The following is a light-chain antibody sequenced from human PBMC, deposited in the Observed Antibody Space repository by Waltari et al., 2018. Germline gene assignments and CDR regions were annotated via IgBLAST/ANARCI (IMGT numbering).Light chain of an antibody. J-gene: IGKJ4*01. CDR3: QQHSTWPLT. CDR1: QSVGFS. V-gene: IGKV3-11*01. Sequence: EIVLTQSPATLSLSPGERATLSCRASQSVGFSLAWYQQKPGQAPRLLIYGASKGATGMPARFSGSGSGTDFTLTISSLEPGDFAVYYCQQHSTWPLTFGGGTKVEI. CDR2: GAS.